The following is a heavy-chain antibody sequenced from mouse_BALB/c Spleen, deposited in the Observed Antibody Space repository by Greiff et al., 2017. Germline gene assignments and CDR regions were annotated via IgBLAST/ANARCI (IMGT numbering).Heavy chain of an antibody. CDR2: IDTENGDT. D-gene: IGHD1-1*01. J-gene: IGHJ4*01. V-gene: IGHV14-4*02. CDR1: GFNIKDYY. Sequence: VQLQQSGAELVRSGASVKLSCTASGFNIKDYYMHWVKQRPEQGLEWIGWIDTENGDTEYAPKFQGKATMTADTSSNTAYLQLSSLTSEDTAVYYCNALQVDYWGQGTSVTVSS. CDR3: NALQVDY.